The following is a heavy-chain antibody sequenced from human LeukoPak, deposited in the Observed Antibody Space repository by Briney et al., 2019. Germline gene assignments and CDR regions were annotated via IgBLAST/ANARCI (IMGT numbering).Heavy chain of an antibody. Sequence: SGTLSLTCAVSGGSISSSNWWSWVRQPPGKGLEWIGEIYHSGSTSYNPSLKSRVTISVDKSKNEFSLKMNSVTAADTAVYYCAREHRSSKYFDSWGQGALMIVSS. D-gene: IGHD6-6*01. J-gene: IGHJ4*02. V-gene: IGHV4-4*02. CDR2: IYHSGST. CDR1: GGSISSSNW. CDR3: AREHRSSKYFDS.